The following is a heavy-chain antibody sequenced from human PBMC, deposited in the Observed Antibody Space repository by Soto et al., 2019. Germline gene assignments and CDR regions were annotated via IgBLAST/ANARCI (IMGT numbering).Heavy chain of an antibody. V-gene: IGHV1-18*04. Sequence: ASVKVSCKASGYTFTSYGISWVRQAPGQGLEWMGWISAYNGNANYAQKLQGRVTMTTDTSTSTAYMELRSLRSDDTAVYYCARGRYDILTGYPRAFDIWGQGTMVTVSS. CDR2: ISAYNGNA. J-gene: IGHJ3*02. CDR3: ARGRYDILTGYPRAFDI. D-gene: IGHD3-9*01. CDR1: GYTFTSYG.